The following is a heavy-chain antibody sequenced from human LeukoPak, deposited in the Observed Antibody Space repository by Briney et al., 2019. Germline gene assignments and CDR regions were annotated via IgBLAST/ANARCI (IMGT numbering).Heavy chain of an antibody. D-gene: IGHD6-13*01. CDR3: ARDDRAAAGALGY. J-gene: IGHJ4*02. Sequence: SETLSLTCTVSGGSISSYYWSWIRQPPGKGLEWIGYIYYRGSTNYNPSLKSRVTISVDTSKNQFSLKLSSVTAADTAVYYCARDDRAAAGALGYWGQGTLVTVSS. CDR2: IYYRGST. V-gene: IGHV4-59*01. CDR1: GGSISSYY.